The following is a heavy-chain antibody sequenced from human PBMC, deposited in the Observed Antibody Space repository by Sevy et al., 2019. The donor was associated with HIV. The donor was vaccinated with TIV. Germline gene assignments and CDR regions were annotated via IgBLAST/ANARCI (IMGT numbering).Heavy chain of an antibody. D-gene: IGHD1-20*01. Sequence: SQTLSLTCAISGDTVSSDSAAWNWIRQSQGRGLGWLGRTYYRSTWLKVYATSLTSRMTINPDTSKNQFSLQLKSVTPEDTAVYYCARDHNFVLDFWGQGILVTVSS. CDR1: GDTVSSDSAA. J-gene: IGHJ4*02. CDR3: ARDHNFVLDF. V-gene: IGHV6-1*01. CDR2: TYYRSTWLK.